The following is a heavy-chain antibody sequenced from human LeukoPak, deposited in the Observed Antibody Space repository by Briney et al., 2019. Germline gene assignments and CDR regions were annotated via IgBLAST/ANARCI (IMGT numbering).Heavy chain of an antibody. CDR2: IYDSVTT. CDR1: GGSISSYY. D-gene: IGHD2-8*01. Sequence: SETLSLICTVSGGSISSYYWSWIRQPPGKGLEWIGYIYDSVTTKYNPSLRSRVIISVDTSKNQFSLNLSSVTAADAAVYYCARRLYDGFDIWGQGTMVTVSS. CDR3: ARRLYDGFDI. V-gene: IGHV4-59*01. J-gene: IGHJ3*02.